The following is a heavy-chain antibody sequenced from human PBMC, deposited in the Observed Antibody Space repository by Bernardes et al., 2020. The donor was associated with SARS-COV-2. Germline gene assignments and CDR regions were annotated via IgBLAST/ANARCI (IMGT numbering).Heavy chain of an antibody. CDR3: AKDWLREPRVDWYFDL. Sequence: GGSLRLSCAASGFTFSRYSMNWVRQAPGKGLEWVSGIIENGVDTYYADPVKGRFTISRDNSKNMLFLQMNSLRPEDTALYFCAKDWLREPRVDWYFDLWGRGTLVTVSA. J-gene: IGHJ2*01. CDR1: GFTFSRYS. CDR2: IIENGVDT. V-gene: IGHV3-23*01. D-gene: IGHD3-10*01.